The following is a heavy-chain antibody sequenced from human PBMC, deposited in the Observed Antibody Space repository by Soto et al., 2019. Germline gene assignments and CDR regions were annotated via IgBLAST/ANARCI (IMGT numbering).Heavy chain of an antibody. CDR2: ISGSGGST. V-gene: IGHV3-23*01. CDR1: GFTFSNYA. J-gene: IGHJ4*02. Sequence: GGSLRLSCAASGFTFSNYAMSWVRQPPGKGLEWVSAISGSGGSTYYADSVKGRFTISRDNSKNMLYLQMNSVRAEDTAVYYCAKDYYDSSGYSYFDYWGQGTQVTVSS. CDR3: AKDYYDSSGYSYFDY. D-gene: IGHD3-22*01.